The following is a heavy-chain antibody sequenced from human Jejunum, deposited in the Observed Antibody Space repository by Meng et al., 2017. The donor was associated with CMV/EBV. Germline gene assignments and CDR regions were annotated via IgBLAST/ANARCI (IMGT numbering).Heavy chain of an antibody. V-gene: IGHV1-18*04. CDR2: ISLGNGQT. D-gene: IGHD7-27*01. J-gene: IGHJ4*02. CDR1: GYTFPDHN. CDR3: ARDVWGFDY. Sequence: HLLQSGPKGKQAGASVKTTFKTSGYTFPDHNIGCVRQAPGQGLGWVGWISLGNGQTVYGHKVQGRVTVTTDTSTSTAYMELRSLRSDDTAMYYCARDVWGFDYWGQGTLVTVSS.